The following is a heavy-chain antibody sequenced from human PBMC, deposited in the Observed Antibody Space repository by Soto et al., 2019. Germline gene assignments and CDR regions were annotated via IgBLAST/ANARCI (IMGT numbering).Heavy chain of an antibody. CDR1: GGSISSYY. Sequence: QVQLQESGPGLVKPSETLSLTCTVSGGSISSYYWSWIRQPPGKGLEWIGYIYYSGSTNYNPSLKSRVTISVDTSKNQFSLKLSSVTAADMAVYYCTRDTTGRGSWFDPWGQGTLVTVSS. CDR3: TRDTTGRGSWFDP. D-gene: IGHD3-16*01. CDR2: IYYSGST. V-gene: IGHV4-59*01. J-gene: IGHJ5*02.